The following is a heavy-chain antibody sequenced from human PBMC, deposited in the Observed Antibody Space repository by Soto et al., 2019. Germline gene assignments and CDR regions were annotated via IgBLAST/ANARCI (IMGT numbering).Heavy chain of an antibody. Sequence: QLQLQESGPGLVKPSETLSLTCTVSGGSISSSSYYWGWIRQPPGKGLEWIGSIYYSGSTYYNPSLKRRVTISVDTSKNQFSLKLSSVTAADTAVYYCARLANYDFWSGFFHWYFDLWGRGTLVTVSS. CDR2: IYYSGST. CDR3: ARLANYDFWSGFFHWYFDL. V-gene: IGHV4-39*01. J-gene: IGHJ2*01. D-gene: IGHD3-3*01. CDR1: GGSISSSSYY.